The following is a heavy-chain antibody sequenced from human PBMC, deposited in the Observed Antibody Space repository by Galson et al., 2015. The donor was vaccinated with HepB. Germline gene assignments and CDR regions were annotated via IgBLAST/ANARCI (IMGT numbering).Heavy chain of an antibody. J-gene: IGHJ4*02. CDR1: GGSISTGDYS. D-gene: IGHD6-13*01. CDR2: IYYTGST. CDR3: ARSYSSSWSFDY. V-gene: IGHV4-30-4*07. Sequence: TLSLTCAVSGGSISTGDYSWSWIRQPPGKGLEWIGYIYYTGSTYYNPSLKSRVTISIDTSKTQFSLKLSSVTAADTAVYYCARSYSSSWSFDYWGQGTLVTVSA.